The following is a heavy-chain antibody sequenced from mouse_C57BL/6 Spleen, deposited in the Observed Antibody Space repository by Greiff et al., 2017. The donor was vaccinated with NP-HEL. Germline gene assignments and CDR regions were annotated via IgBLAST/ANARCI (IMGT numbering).Heavy chain of an antibody. J-gene: IGHJ2*01. CDR2: ISYSGST. D-gene: IGHD4-1*01. V-gene: IGHV3-1*01. CDR1: GYSITSGYD. CDR3: ARLGRGYFDY. Sequence: EVKLQESGPGMVKPSQSLSLTCTVTGYSITSGYDWHWIRHFPGNKLEWMGYISYSGSTNYNPSLKSRISITHDTSKNHFFLKLNSVTTEDTATYYCARLGRGYFDYWGQGTTLTVSS.